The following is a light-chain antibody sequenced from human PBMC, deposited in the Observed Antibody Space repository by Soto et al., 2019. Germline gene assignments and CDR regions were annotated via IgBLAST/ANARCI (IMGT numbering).Light chain of an antibody. CDR2: KAS. Sequence: DIQMTQSPSTLSASVGDIVTITCRASQSISSWLAWYQQKPGKAPKLLIYKASSLESGVPSRFSGSGSGTEFTLTISSLQPDDFATYYCQQYNSYIFTFGPGTKVDIK. CDR3: QQYNSYIFT. V-gene: IGKV1-5*03. J-gene: IGKJ3*01. CDR1: QSISSW.